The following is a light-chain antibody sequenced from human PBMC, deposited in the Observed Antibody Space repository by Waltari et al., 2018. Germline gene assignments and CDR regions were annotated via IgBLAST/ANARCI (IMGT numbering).Light chain of an antibody. CDR1: QTVSHNY. CDR3: QQYALSPFT. J-gene: IGKJ3*01. V-gene: IGKV3-20*01. Sequence: EIVLTQFPDTLSVSLGERATLSCRASQTVSHNYVAWYQQKPGQAPRLLILGASTRASGAPDRFSGSGSGTDCTLSISRLEPEDSAVYSCQQYALSPFTFGPGTKVEI. CDR2: GAS.